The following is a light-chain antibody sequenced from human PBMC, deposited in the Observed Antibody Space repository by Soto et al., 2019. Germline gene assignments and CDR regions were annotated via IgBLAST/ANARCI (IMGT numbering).Light chain of an antibody. CDR1: QSVSSF. CDR2: DAS. Sequence: IVLTQAPATLSLAPGERATVSCRASQSVSSFLAWYQQKPGQAPRLLIYDASNRATGIPARFSGSGSGTDFPLTISSLEPEDFAVYYCQQRSDWPLTFGGGTKVDIK. V-gene: IGKV3-11*01. CDR3: QQRSDWPLT. J-gene: IGKJ4*01.